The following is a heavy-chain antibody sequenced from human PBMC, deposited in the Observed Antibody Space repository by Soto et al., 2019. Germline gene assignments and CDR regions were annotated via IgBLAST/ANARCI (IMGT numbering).Heavy chain of an antibody. D-gene: IGHD1-26*01. CDR1: GFTFSSYA. J-gene: IGHJ6*02. CDR2: ISYDGSNK. Sequence: LRLSCAASGFTFSSYAMHWVRQAPGKGLEWVAVISYDGSNKYYADSVKGRFTISRDNSKNTLYLQMNSLRAEDTAVYYCARGDHYRSNYYYGMDVWGQGTTVTVSS. V-gene: IGHV3-30-3*01. CDR3: ARGDHYRSNYYYGMDV.